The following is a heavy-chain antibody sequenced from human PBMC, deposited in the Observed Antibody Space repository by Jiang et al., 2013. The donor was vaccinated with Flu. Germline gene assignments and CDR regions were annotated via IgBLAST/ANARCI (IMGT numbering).Heavy chain of an antibody. Sequence: KGLEWVSYISSSGSTIYYADSVKGRFTISRDNAKNSLYLQMNSLRAEDTAVYYCARDPRAQQLFDYWGQGTLVTVSS. D-gene: IGHD6-13*01. V-gene: IGHV3-11*01. J-gene: IGHJ4*02. CDR3: ARDPRAQQLFDY. CDR2: ISSSGSTI.